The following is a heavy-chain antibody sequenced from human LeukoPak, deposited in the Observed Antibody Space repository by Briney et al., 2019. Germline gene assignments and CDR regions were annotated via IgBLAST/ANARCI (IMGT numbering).Heavy chain of an antibody. CDR3: ARGVKTLDTARVDY. D-gene: IGHD5-18*01. CDR1: GGSFSGYY. J-gene: IGHJ4*02. V-gene: IGHV4-34*01. Sequence: KPSETLSLTCAVYGGSFSGYYWSWIRQPPGKGLEWIGEINHSGSTNYNPSLKSRVTISVDTSKNQFSLKLSSVTAADTAVYYCARGVKTLDTARVDYWGQGTLVTVSS. CDR2: INHSGST.